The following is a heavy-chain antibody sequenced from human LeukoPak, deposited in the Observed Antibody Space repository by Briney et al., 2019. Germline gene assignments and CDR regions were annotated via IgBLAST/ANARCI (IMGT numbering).Heavy chain of an antibody. CDR2: INHSGST. CDR3: ARGGAVVKPIGLDY. V-gene: IGHV4-39*07. D-gene: IGHD4-23*01. Sequence: SETLSLTCTVSGGSISSSSYYWGWIRQPPGKGLEWIGEINHSGSTNYNPSLKSRVTISVDTSKNQFSLKLSSVTAADTAVYYCARGGAVVKPIGLDYWGQGTLVTVSS. J-gene: IGHJ4*02. CDR1: GGSISSSSYY.